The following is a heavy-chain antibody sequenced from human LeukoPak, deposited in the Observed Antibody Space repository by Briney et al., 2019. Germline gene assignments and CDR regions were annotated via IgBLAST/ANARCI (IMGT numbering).Heavy chain of an antibody. D-gene: IGHD3-22*01. CDR1: GFTFSSYW. Sequence: GGPLRLSCAASGFTFSSYWMSWVRQAPGKGLEWVANIKQDGSEKYYVDSVKGRFTISRDNAKNSLYLQMNSLRAEDTAVYYCARDDSSGYPTFYYYGMDVWGQGTTVTVSS. V-gene: IGHV3-7*01. CDR2: IKQDGSEK. J-gene: IGHJ6*02. CDR3: ARDDSSGYPTFYYYGMDV.